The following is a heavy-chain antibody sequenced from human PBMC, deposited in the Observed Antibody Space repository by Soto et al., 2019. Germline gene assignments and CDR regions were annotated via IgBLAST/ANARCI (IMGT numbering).Heavy chain of an antibody. J-gene: IGHJ5*02. D-gene: IGHD2-15*01. CDR2: MNPNNGDS. CDR1: GYTFTGYY. CDR3: ARARVAATRPRRDP. V-gene: IGHV1-2*02. Sequence: QVQLVQSGPAVRKPGASINVSCKASGYTFTGYYIHWVRQAPGQGLEWMGWMNPNNGDSKYAQKFQGRVSMTRDMSITTAYLTLTSLRSDDTAIFYCARARVAATRPRRDPWGQGTLVTVSS.